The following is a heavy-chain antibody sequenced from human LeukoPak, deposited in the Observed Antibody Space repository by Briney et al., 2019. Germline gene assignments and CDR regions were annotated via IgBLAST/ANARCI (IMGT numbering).Heavy chain of an antibody. CDR2: IYPGDSDT. CDR3: ARHYLFDQADPYYYYYMDV. J-gene: IGHJ6*03. Sequence: GESLKISCKGSGYSFTSYWIGWVRQMPGKGLEWMGIIYPGDSDTRYSPSFQGQVTISADKSISTAYLQWSSLKASDTAMYYCARHYLFDQADPYYYYYMDVWGKGTTVTVSS. D-gene: IGHD2-15*01. CDR1: GYSFTSYW. V-gene: IGHV5-51*01.